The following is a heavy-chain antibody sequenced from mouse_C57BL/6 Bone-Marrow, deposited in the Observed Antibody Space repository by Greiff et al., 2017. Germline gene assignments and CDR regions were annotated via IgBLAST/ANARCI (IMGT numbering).Heavy chain of an antibody. CDR1: GYTFTSYG. J-gene: IGHJ1*03. CDR3: ARSYYGSSPWYFDV. D-gene: IGHD1-1*01. V-gene: IGHV1-81*01. CDR2: IYPRSGNT. Sequence: QVQLKESGAELARPGASVKLSCKASGYTFTSYGISWVKQRTGQGLEWIGEIYPRSGNTYYNEKFKGKATLTADKSSSTAYMELRSLTSEDSAVYFCARSYYGSSPWYFDVWGTGTTVTVSS.